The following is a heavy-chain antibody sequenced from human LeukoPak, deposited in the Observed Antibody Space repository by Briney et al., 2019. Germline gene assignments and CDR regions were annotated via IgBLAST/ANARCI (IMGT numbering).Heavy chain of an antibody. CDR2: IYTSGST. CDR1: GGSISSYY. D-gene: IGHD3-10*01. Sequence: SETLSLTCTVSGGSISSYYWSWIRQPAGKGLEWIGRIYTSGSTNYNPPLKSRVTISVDTSTNQFSLKLSSVTAAGTAVYYCARVRGPRYYYYMDVWGKGTTVTVSS. V-gene: IGHV4-4*07. CDR3: ARVRGPRYYYYMDV. J-gene: IGHJ6*03.